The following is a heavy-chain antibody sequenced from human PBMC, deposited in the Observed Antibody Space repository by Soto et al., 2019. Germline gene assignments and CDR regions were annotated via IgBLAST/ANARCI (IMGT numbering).Heavy chain of an antibody. CDR3: ARGGSSWNFDY. D-gene: IGHD6-13*01. Sequence: QVQLQESGPGLVKPSQTLSLTCTVSGGSISSGGYYWSWIRQHPGKGLEWIGYIYYSGSTYYNPSRKSRVTIPVDTSKNQFSLKLSSVTAADTAVYYCARGGSSWNFDYWGQGTLVTVSS. CDR1: GGSISSGGYY. V-gene: IGHV4-31*03. J-gene: IGHJ4*02. CDR2: IYYSGST.